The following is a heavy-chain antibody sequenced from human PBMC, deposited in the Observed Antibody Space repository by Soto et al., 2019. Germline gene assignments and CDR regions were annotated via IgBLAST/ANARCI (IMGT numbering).Heavy chain of an antibody. CDR3: ARDPGYSHGYN. D-gene: IGHD5-18*01. Sequence: ASVKVSCKVSGYTLTELSMHWVRQAPGKGLEWMGGFDPEDGETIYAQRFQGRVTITRDTSASTAYMELSSLRSEDTAVYYCARDPGYSHGYNWGQGTLVTVSS. CDR2: FDPEDGET. J-gene: IGHJ4*02. CDR1: GYTLTELS. V-gene: IGHV1-24*01.